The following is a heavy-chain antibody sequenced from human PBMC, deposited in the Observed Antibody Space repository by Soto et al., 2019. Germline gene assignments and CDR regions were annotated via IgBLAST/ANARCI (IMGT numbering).Heavy chain of an antibody. D-gene: IGHD2-15*01. V-gene: IGHV3-33*01. Sequence: PVGSLRLSCAASGFTFSSYGMHWVCQAPGKGLEWVAVIWYDGSNKYYADSVKGRFTISRDNSKNTLYLQMNSLRAEDTAVYYCARHSTLSGFDYWGQGTLVTVSS. CDR3: ARHSTLSGFDY. CDR2: IWYDGSNK. CDR1: GFTFSSYG. J-gene: IGHJ4*02.